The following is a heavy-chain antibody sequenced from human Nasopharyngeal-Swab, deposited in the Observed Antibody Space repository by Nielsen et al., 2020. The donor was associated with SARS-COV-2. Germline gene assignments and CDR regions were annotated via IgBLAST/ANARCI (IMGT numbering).Heavy chain of an antibody. J-gene: IGHJ4*02. CDR2: ISYDGSNK. D-gene: IGHD6-19*01. CDR3: ARDSSIWAVAGTFFDY. V-gene: IGHV3-30-3*01. CDR1: GFTFGSYA. Sequence: SCAASGFTFGSYAMHWVRQAPGKGLEWVAVISYDGSNKYYADSVKGRFTISRDNSKNTLYLQMNSLRAEDTAVYYCARDSSIWAVAGTFFDYWGQGTLVTVSS.